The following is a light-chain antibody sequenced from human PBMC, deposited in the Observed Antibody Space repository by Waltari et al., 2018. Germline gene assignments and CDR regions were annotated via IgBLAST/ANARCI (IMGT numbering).Light chain of an antibody. J-gene: IGKJ1*01. CDR1: QSVSST. Sequence: EIVLTQSPGTLSLSPGERATLSCRASQSVSSTLAWYQQKPGQAPRLLIYDASTRATGIADRFSGSGSGTDFSLTISRLEPEDFAVYYCQKYGRLPATFGQGTKVEIK. CDR3: QKYGRLPAT. CDR2: DAS. V-gene: IGKV3-20*01.